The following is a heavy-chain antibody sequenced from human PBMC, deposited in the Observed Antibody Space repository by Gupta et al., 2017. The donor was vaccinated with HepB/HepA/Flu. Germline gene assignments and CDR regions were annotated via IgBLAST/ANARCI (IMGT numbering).Heavy chain of an antibody. J-gene: IGHJ4*02. Sequence: EVQLLESGGGLVQPGGSLRLSCPASGFPFSSSFLNWVRKAPGKGLEWVSAITSSGGSTYYADSVKGRFTISRDNSKNTLYLQMNSLRAEDTAVYYCARVRGSYYFDYWGQGTLVTVSS. CDR1: GFPFSSSF. CDR2: ITSSGGST. D-gene: IGHD1-26*01. V-gene: IGHV3-23*01. CDR3: ARVRGSYYFDY.